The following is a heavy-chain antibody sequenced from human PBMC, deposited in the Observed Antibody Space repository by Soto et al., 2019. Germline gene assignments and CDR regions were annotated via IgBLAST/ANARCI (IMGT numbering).Heavy chain of an antibody. CDR2: IYSGGAI. J-gene: IGHJ6*01. Sequence: EVQVVESGGGLVQPGGSLRLSCAASGFTVTSNYMSWVRQTPGKGLEWVSLIYSGGAIVYADSVMGRFTVSRDNSRNTMFLQMNSLRAGDTGVYFCARDFCSGATGYYGMDVWGQGTTVTVSS. CDR1: GFTVTSNY. CDR3: ARDFCSGATGYYGMDV. V-gene: IGHV3-66*01. D-gene: IGHD3-10*02.